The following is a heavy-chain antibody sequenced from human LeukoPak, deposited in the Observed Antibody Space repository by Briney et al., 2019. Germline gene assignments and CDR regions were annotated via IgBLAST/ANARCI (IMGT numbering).Heavy chain of an antibody. V-gene: IGHV3-23*01. CDR1: GFTFSSYA. D-gene: IGHD3-10*01. CDR2: ISDSGGTT. Sequence: GGSLRLSCAASGFTFSSYAMSWVRQAPGKGLEWVSVISDSGGTTHYADSVKGRFTISRDNSKNTLYLQMNSLRAEDTAVYYCTKDQIAMIRGVLDYWGQGTLVTVSS. J-gene: IGHJ4*02. CDR3: TKDQIAMIRGVLDY.